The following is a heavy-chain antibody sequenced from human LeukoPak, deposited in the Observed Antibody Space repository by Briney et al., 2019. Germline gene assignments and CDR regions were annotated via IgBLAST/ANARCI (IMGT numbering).Heavy chain of an antibody. CDR2: IYYSGST. D-gene: IGHD3-22*01. Sequence: SETLSLTCTVSGGSISSSSYYWGWIRQPPGKGLEWIGSIYYSGSTYYNPSLKSRVTISVDTSKNQFSLKLSSVTAADTAVYYCARGPYDRRYFDYWGQGTLVTVSS. J-gene: IGHJ4*02. CDR1: GGSISSSSYY. V-gene: IGHV4-39*07. CDR3: ARGPYDRRYFDY.